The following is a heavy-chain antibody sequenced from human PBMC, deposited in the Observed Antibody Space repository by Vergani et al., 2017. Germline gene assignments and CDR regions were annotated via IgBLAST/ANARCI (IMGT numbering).Heavy chain of an antibody. V-gene: IGHV3-7*01. CDR1: EFILGTYW. CDR2: IEQDGSEK. CDR3: ARELVAGTKEIDY. Sequence: EVQLVESGGGLVQPGGSLRLSCTGSEFILGTYWMTWVRQAPRKGLEWVASIEQDGSEKQYVDSVKGRFTISRDNVRNLVFLEMHDLRVADTAVYYCARELVAGTKEIDYWGQGTLVTVSS. J-gene: IGHJ4*02. D-gene: IGHD6-19*01.